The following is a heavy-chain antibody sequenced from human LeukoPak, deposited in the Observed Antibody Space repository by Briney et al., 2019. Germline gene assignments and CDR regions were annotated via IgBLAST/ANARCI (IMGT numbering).Heavy chain of an antibody. Sequence: ASVKVSCKASGYTFTSYAMNWVRQAPGQGLEWMGWINTNTGNPTYAQGSTGRFVFSLDTSVSTAYLQISSIKAEDTAVYYCARAIGIGKYRYSYGHHFDYWGQGTLVTVSS. V-gene: IGHV7-4-1*02. CDR3: ARAIGIGKYRYSYGHHFDY. J-gene: IGHJ4*02. CDR1: GYTFTSYA. CDR2: INTNTGNP. D-gene: IGHD5-18*01.